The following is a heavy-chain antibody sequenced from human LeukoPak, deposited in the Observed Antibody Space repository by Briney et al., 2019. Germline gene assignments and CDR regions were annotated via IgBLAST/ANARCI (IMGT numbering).Heavy chain of an antibody. D-gene: IGHD5-12*01. CDR2: ISSSSSYI. Sequence: PGGSLRLSCAASGFTFGTYSMNWVRQAPGKGLEWVSSISSSSSYIYYADSVKGRFTISRDNSKNTLYVQMNSLRAEDTAIYYCARGRGYRDYDRPLDYWGQGTLVTVSS. J-gene: IGHJ4*02. CDR3: ARGRGYRDYDRPLDY. CDR1: GFTFGTYS. V-gene: IGHV3-21*04.